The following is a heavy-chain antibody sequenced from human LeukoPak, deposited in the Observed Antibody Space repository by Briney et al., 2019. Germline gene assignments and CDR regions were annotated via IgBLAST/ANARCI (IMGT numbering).Heavy chain of an antibody. Sequence: GGSLTLSCATSGFTFSSYSMNWVRQAPGKGLEWVSYISSSGSTIYYADSVKGRFTISRDNAKNSLYLQMNSLRAEDTAVYYCAELGITMIGGVWGKGTTVTISS. CDR1: GFTFSSYS. J-gene: IGHJ6*04. V-gene: IGHV3-48*04. D-gene: IGHD3-10*02. CDR3: AELGITMIGGV. CDR2: ISSSGSTI.